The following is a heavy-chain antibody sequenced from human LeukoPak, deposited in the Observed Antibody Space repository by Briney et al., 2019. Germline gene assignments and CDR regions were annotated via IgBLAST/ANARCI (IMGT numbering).Heavy chain of an antibody. Sequence: SETLSLTCTVSGGSITNNNYYCDRIRQPPGKGLEWIGDLYYSGSTHYNPSLKSRVTISVDTSKNQFSLKLSSVTAADTAVYYCARLVLKSRLFDPWGQGNLVTVSS. CDR3: ARLVLKSRLFDP. CDR2: LYYSGST. D-gene: IGHD3-9*01. V-gene: IGHV4-39*01. CDR1: GGSITNNNYY. J-gene: IGHJ5*02.